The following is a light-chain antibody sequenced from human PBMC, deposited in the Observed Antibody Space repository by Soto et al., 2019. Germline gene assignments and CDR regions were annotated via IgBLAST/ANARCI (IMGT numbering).Light chain of an antibody. J-gene: IGKJ5*01. V-gene: IGKV1-17*01. Sequence: DIQMTQSPSSLSASVGDRVTITCRASQGIRNDLGWYQQKPGKAPKPLIYAASSLQSGVPSRFSGSGSGTEFTLTISSLQPEDFATYYCQQSYNSPPITFGQGTRLEIK. CDR2: AAS. CDR3: QQSYNSPPIT. CDR1: QGIRND.